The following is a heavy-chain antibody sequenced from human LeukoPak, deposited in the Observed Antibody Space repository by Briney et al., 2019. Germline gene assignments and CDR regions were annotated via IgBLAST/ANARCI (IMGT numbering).Heavy chain of an antibody. CDR3: ATVREY. Sequence: PGGSLSLSCAASGFTFNYYWLHWVRQVPGKGLMWVSGIYNNGTATYYADSVKGRFTISRDNANNTVYLQRHGRRAEDTTVYYCATVREYWGQETLVTVSS. D-gene: IGHD1-26*01. J-gene: IGHJ4*02. V-gene: IGHV3-74*01. CDR1: GFTFNYYW. CDR2: IYNNGTAT.